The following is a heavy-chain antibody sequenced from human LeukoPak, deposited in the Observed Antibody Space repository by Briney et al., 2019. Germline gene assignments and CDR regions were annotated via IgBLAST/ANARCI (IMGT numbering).Heavy chain of an antibody. CDR1: GGTFSNYA. J-gene: IGHJ4*02. V-gene: IGHV1-69*05. D-gene: IGHD3-3*01. CDR3: AGGTSTLGVVIILDY. CDR2: IIPIFGTA. Sequence: GSSVKVSCKASGGTFSNYAISWVRQAPGQGLEWMGGIIPIFGTANYAQKFLGRVTITTDESTSTAYMELWSLRSEDTAVYYCAGGTSTLGVVIILDYSGQGTRVTVSS.